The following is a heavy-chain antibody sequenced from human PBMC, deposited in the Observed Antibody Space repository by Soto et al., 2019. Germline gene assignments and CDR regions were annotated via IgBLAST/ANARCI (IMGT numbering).Heavy chain of an antibody. J-gene: IGHJ4*02. V-gene: IGHV3-30*04. D-gene: IGHD3-9*01. CDR2: ISYDGSNK. CDR3: ARLLVYYFDY. Sequence: GGSLRLSCAASGFTFSSYAMHWVRQAPGKGLEWVAVISYDGSNKYYADSVKGRFTISRDNSKNTLYLQMNSLRAEDTAVYYCARLLVYYFDYWGQGTLVTVSS. CDR1: GFTFSSYA.